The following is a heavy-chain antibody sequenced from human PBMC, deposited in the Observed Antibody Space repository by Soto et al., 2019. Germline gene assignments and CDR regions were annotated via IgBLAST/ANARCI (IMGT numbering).Heavy chain of an antibody. V-gene: IGHV4-59*01. Sequence: SETLSLTCTVSGGSISSYYWSWIRQPPGKGLEWIGYIYYSGSTNYNPSLKSRVTISVDTSKNQFSLKLSSVTAADTAVYYCARAGSIALSGNFDYWRQGTLVTVSS. CDR1: GGSISSYY. CDR2: IYYSGST. D-gene: IGHD6-19*01. CDR3: ARAGSIALSGNFDY. J-gene: IGHJ4*02.